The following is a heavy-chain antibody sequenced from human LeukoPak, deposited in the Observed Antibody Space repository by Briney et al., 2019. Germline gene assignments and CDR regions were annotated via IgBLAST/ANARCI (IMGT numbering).Heavy chain of an antibody. V-gene: IGHV4-39*07. CDR1: GVSISSSNSY. Sequence: SETLSLTCTVSGVSISSSNSYWGWIRQPPGKGLEWIGSIYYSGNTYYNASLKSQVSISIDTSKNQFSLKLNSVTAADTAVYYCARDSGNYPYYFDYWGQGTLVTVSS. CDR3: ARDSGNYPYYFDY. J-gene: IGHJ4*02. CDR2: IYYSGNT. D-gene: IGHD1-26*01.